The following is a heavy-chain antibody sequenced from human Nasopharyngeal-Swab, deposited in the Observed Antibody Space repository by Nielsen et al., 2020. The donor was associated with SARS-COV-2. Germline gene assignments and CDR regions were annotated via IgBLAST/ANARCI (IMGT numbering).Heavy chain of an antibody. Sequence: GVLKISCAASGFTFSSYWMSWVRQAPGKGLEWVANIKQDGSEKYYVDSVKGRFTISRDNAKNSLYLQMNSLRAEDTAMYYCARLGGSSWFFDLWGRGTLVTVSS. D-gene: IGHD3-16*01. CDR2: IKQDGSEK. J-gene: IGHJ2*01. V-gene: IGHV3-7*05. CDR3: ARLGGSSWFFDL. CDR1: GFTFSSYW.